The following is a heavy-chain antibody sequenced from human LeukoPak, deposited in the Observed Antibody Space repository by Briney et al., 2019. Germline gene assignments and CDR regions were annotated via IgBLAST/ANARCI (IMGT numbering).Heavy chain of an antibody. Sequence: PGESLKISCKGSGYSFTSYWIGWVRQMPGKGLEYMGIIHPGDSDTRYSPSFQGRLTISVDKSISTAYLQLSSLKASDTAIYFCGRHSYGLDYWGQGTLVTVSS. V-gene: IGHV5-51*01. CDR1: GYSFTSYW. J-gene: IGHJ4*02. CDR3: GRHSYGLDY. D-gene: IGHD2-8*01. CDR2: IHPGDSDT.